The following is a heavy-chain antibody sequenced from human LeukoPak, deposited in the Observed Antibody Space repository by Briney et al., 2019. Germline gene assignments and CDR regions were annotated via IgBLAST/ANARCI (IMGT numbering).Heavy chain of an antibody. D-gene: IGHD3-16*01. CDR1: GYTFTSYD. V-gene: IGHV1-8*01. CDR3: ARGRRGRILYVWGSYNNWFDP. Sequence: GASVKVSCKASGYTFTSYDINWVRQATGQGLEWMGWMNPNSGNTGYAQKFQGRVTMTRNTSISTAYMELSSLRSEDTAVYYCARGRRGRILYVWGSYNNWFDPWGQGTLVTVSS. J-gene: IGHJ5*02. CDR2: MNPNSGNT.